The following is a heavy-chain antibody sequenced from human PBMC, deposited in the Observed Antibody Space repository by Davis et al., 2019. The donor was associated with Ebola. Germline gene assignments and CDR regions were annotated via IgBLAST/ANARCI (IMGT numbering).Heavy chain of an antibody. CDR3: ARGIATAAFDY. CDR1: GYTFTSYA. CDR2: INAGNGNT. J-gene: IGHJ4*02. D-gene: IGHD6-13*01. V-gene: IGHV1-3*01. Sequence: AASVKVSCKASGYTFTSYAMHWVRQAPGQRLEWMGWINAGNGNTKYSQKFQGRVTITRDTSASTAYMELSSLRSEGTAVYYCARGIATAAFDYWGQGTLVTVSS.